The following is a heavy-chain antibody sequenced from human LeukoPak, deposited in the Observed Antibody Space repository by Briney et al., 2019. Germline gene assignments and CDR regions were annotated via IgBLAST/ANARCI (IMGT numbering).Heavy chain of an antibody. D-gene: IGHD5-12*01. V-gene: IGHV3-30*04. CDR1: GFTFSSYA. J-gene: IGHJ4*02. Sequence: GGSLRLSCAASGFTFSSYAMHWVRQAPGKGLEWVAAISYDGSNKYYADSVKARFTISRDNSKNALYLQMNSLRAEDTAVYYCARESGYAVGDFWGQGTLVTVSS. CDR2: ISYDGSNK. CDR3: ARESGYAVGDF.